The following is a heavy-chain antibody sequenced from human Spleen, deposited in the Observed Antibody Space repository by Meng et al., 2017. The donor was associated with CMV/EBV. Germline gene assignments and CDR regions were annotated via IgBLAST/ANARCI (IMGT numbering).Heavy chain of an antibody. CDR2: INPSGGGA. D-gene: IGHD3-16*02. J-gene: IGHJ6*02. V-gene: IGHV1-46*01. CDR3: ARIVGTAHDYYYGLDV. CDR1: YTITNYS. Sequence: YTITNYSIHWVRQAPGQGLEWMGIINPSGGGATYALKFQSRVTMTRDTPTSTVYMELSSLRSEDTAVYYCARIVGTAHDYYYGLDVWGQGTLVTVSS.